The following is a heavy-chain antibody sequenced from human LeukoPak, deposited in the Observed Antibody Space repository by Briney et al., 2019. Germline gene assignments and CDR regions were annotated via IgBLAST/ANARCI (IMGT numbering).Heavy chain of an antibody. CDR1: GYTFTSYD. Sequence: ASVKVSCKASGYTFTSYDINWARQATGQGLEWMGWMNPNSGNTGYAQKFQGRVTMTRNTSISTAYMELSSLRSEDTAVYYCARYDLGYCSSTSCSSGGMDVWGQGTTVTVSS. CDR2: MNPNSGNT. D-gene: IGHD2-2*01. J-gene: IGHJ6*02. CDR3: ARYDLGYCSSTSCSSGGMDV. V-gene: IGHV1-8*01.